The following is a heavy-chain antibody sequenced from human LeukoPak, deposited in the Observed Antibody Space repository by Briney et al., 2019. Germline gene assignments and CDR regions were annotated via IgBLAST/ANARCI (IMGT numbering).Heavy chain of an antibody. J-gene: IGHJ4*02. CDR1: GFPFNTYA. D-gene: IGHD3-3*02. Sequence: GGSLRLSCAESGFPFNTYAMSWVRQAPGKGLEYISVIRPTGTNTYYASSVKGRFTISRDDSRTTVYLQMSSLRAEDTAIYYCAKLAFYETSAPLRDISFWGQGTLVTVSS. CDR2: IRPTGTNT. V-gene: IGHV3-23*01. CDR3: AKLAFYETSAPLRDISF.